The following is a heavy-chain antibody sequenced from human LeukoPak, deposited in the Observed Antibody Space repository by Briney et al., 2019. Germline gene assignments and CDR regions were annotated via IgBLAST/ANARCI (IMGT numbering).Heavy chain of an antibody. J-gene: IGHJ6*02. CDR1: GFTFSTYS. D-gene: IGHD3-16*01. Sequence: GGPLRLSCAASGFTFSTYSMNWVRQAPGKGLEWVASINHNGNVNYYVDSVKGRFTISRDNAKNSLYLQMSNLRAEDTAVYFCARGGGLDVWGQGATVTVSS. CDR2: INHNGNVN. CDR3: ARGGGLDV. V-gene: IGHV3-7*03.